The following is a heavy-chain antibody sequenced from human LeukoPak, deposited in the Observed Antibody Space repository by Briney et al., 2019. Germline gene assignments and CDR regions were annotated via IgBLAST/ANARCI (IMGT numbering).Heavy chain of an antibody. Sequence: PGGSLRLSCAASGFTFSSYEMNWVRQAPGKGLEWVSYISSSGNTVYYADSVKGRFTISRDNAKNSLYLQMNSLGAEDTAVYYCARNWNWDYYFDYWGQGTLVTVSS. CDR1: GFTFSSYE. D-gene: IGHD1-7*01. J-gene: IGHJ4*02. CDR3: ARNWNWDYYFDY. CDR2: ISSSGNTV. V-gene: IGHV3-48*03.